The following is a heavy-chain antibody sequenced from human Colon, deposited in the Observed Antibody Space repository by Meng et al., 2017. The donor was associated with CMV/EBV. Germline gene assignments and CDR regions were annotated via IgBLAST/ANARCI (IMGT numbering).Heavy chain of an antibody. D-gene: IGHD2-2*02. CDR2: ISASGGNT. CDR3: ARGYCSSTSCYKGNDY. V-gene: IGHV3-23*01. J-gene: IGHJ4*02. CDR1: GFTFGNFA. Sequence: GESLKISCAASGFTFGNFAMTWVRQAPGKGLEWVSRISASGGNTYYADSVKGRFSVSRDNSNSTLFLQLNSLRAEDTAIYYCARGYCSSTSCYKGNDYWGQGTLVTVSS.